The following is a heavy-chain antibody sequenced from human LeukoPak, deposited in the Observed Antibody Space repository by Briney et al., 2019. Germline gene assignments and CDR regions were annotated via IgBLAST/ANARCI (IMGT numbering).Heavy chain of an antibody. CDR2: ISGSGGST. V-gene: IGHV3-23*01. D-gene: IGHD2-15*01. CDR1: GFTFSSYA. Sequence: PGGSLRLSCAASGFTFSSYAMSWVRQAPGKGLEWGSAISGSGGSTYYADSVKGRFTISRDNSKNTLYLQMNSLRAEDTAVYYCAKDGVVAATLFIYYYYYMDVWGKGTTVTVSS. CDR3: AKDGVVAATLFIYYYYYMDV. J-gene: IGHJ6*03.